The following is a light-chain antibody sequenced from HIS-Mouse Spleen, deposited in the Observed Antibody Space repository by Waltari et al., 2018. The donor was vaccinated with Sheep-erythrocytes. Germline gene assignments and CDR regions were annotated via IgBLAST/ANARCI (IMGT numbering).Light chain of an antibody. CDR2: EGS. Sequence: QSALTQPASVSGSPGQSSTISCTGTSSDVGSYNLVSWYQQHPGKAPKLRIYEGSKRPSGVSNRFSGSKSGNTASLTIAGLQAEDEADYYGCSYAGSSTPWVFGGGTKLTVL. CDR1: SSDVGSYNL. CDR3: CSYAGSSTPWV. J-gene: IGLJ3*02. V-gene: IGLV2-23*01.